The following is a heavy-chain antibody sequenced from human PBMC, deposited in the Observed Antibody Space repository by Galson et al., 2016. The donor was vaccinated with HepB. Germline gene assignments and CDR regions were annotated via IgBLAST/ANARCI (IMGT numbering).Heavy chain of an antibody. V-gene: IGHV6-1*01. CDR2: TYYRSKWFN. Sequence: CAISGDSVSSNSAAWNWIRQSPSRGLECLGRTYYRSKWFNDYAVSVKSRITINPDTSKNQFSLQLNSVTPEDTAVYYCARAVYGDNYYYFGMDVWGQGTTVTVSS. D-gene: IGHD4-17*01. CDR1: GDSVSSNSAA. J-gene: IGHJ6*02. CDR3: ARAVYGDNYYYFGMDV.